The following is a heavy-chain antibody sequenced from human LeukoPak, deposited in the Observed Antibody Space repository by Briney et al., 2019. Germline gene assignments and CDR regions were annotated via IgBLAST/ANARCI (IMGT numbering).Heavy chain of an antibody. CDR3: ARSNGLLWFGECDY. V-gene: IGHV1-18*04. CDR2: ISVYDANT. D-gene: IGHD3-10*01. Sequence: ASVKVSFKAAGYTFTSYGNSWVRQAPRQGLEWMGCISVYDANTTYEQKLQGRVTMNTDTSTSTAYMELRSLRSDDTAVYYCARSNGLLWFGECDYWGQGTLVSVSS. J-gene: IGHJ4*02. CDR1: GYTFTSYG.